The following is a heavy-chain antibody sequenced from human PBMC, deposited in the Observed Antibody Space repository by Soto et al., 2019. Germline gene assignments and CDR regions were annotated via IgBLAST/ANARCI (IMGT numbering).Heavy chain of an antibody. CDR2: IYYSGST. Sequence: SETLSLTCPVSGGSISSGGYYWSWIRQHPGKGLEWIGYIYYSGSTYYNPSLKSRVTISVDTSKNQFSLKLSSVTAADTAVYYCASTPRYSNPQPGFDYWGQGTLVTSPQ. J-gene: IGHJ4*02. D-gene: IGHD3-9*01. V-gene: IGHV4-31*03. CDR3: ASTPRYSNPQPGFDY. CDR1: GGSISSGGYY.